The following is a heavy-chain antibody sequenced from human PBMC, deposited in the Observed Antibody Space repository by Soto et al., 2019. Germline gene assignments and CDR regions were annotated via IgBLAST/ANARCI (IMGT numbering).Heavy chain of an antibody. V-gene: IGHV4-59*01. CDR1: GGSISSYY. Sequence: SETLSLTCTVSGGSISSYYWSWIRQPPGKGLEWIGYIYYSGSTNYNPSLKSRVTISVDTSKNQFSLKLSSVTAADTAVYYCARASYTYDFWSGYFYWFDTWGQGTLVTVSS. J-gene: IGHJ5*02. CDR3: ARASYTYDFWSGYFYWFDT. CDR2: IYYSGST. D-gene: IGHD3-3*01.